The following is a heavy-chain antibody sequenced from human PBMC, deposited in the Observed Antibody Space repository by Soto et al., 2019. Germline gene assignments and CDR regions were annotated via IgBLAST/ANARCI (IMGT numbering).Heavy chain of an antibody. CDR1: GFTFSKYG. V-gene: IGHV3-7*01. J-gene: IGHJ4*02. CDR3: VCGRNVFVY. CDR2: MDQDGSKR. D-gene: IGHD1-26*01. Sequence: VQLVESGGGVVQPGRSLRLSCAASGFTFSKYGMHWVRQPPGKGLEWVANMDQDGSKRYYLDSVRGRFTISRDNAKNSLCLQTNGMRAENTAEYFSVCGRNVFVYWGQGTLVTVSP.